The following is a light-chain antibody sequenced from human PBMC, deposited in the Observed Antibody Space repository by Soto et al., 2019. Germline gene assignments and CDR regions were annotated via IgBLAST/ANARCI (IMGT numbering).Light chain of an antibody. Sequence: QSVLTRPASVSGSPGQSITISCTGTSSDVGGYNYVSWYQQHPGKAPKLMIYEVSNRPSGVSNRFSGSKSGNTASLTISGLQAEDEADYYCSSYTTSSTPVFGGGTKVTVL. V-gene: IGLV2-14*01. CDR2: EVS. CDR3: SSYTTSSTPV. CDR1: SSDVGGYNY. J-gene: IGLJ3*02.